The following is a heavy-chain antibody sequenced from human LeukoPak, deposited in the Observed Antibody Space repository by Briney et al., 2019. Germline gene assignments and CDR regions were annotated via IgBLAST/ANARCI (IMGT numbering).Heavy chain of an antibody. Sequence: GGSLRLSCAASGFTFSSYSMNWVRQAPGKGLEWVSSISSGSSYIYSADSVKGRFTISRDNAKNSLYLQMNSLRAEDTAVYYCAREDGFDYWGQGTLVTVSS. CDR1: GFTFSSYS. V-gene: IGHV3-21*01. CDR3: AREDGFDY. CDR2: ISSGSSYI. J-gene: IGHJ4*02.